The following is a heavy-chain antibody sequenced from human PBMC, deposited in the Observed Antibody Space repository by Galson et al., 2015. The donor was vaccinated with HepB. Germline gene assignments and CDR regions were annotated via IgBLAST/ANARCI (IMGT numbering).Heavy chain of an antibody. CDR1: GFTVSTYI. V-gene: IGHV3-21*01. Sequence: SLRLSCAASGFTVSTYIMNWVRQAPGKGLEWVSSISSSSTYIYYADSVKGRFTISRDNAKNSLYLQMNRLRAEDTAVYYCARDVYSSGWYGDYYYGMDVWGQGTTVTVSS. J-gene: IGHJ6*02. D-gene: IGHD6-19*01. CDR3: ARDVYSSGWYGDYYYGMDV. CDR2: ISSSSTYI.